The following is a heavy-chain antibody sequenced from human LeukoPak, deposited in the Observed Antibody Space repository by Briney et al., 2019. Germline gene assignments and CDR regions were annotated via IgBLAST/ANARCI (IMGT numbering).Heavy chain of an antibody. CDR1: GGSFSDYY. CDR2: INHSGST. D-gene: IGHD1-7*01. J-gene: IGHJ6*03. CDR3: ARRTGTTSYYYYYMDV. Sequence: PSETLSLTCAVYGGSFSDYYWSWIRQPPGKGLEWIGEINHSGSTNYNPSLKSRVTISVDTSKNQFSLKLSSVTAADTAVYYCARRTGTTSYYYYYMDVWGKGTTVTVSS. V-gene: IGHV4-34*01.